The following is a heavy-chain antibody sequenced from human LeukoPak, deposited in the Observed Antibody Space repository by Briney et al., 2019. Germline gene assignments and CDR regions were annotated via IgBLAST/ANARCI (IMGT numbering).Heavy chain of an antibody. J-gene: IGHJ3*02. CDR1: GGTFSSYA. D-gene: IGHD2-8*01. V-gene: IGHV1-69*01. CDR3: ARDGVNAFDI. CDR2: IIPIFGIA. Sequence: GSSVKVSCKASGGTFSSYAISWVRQAPGQGLEWMGGIIPIFGIANYAQKFQGRVTITADESTSTAYMELSSLRSEDTAVYYCARDGVNAFDIWGQGTMVTVSS.